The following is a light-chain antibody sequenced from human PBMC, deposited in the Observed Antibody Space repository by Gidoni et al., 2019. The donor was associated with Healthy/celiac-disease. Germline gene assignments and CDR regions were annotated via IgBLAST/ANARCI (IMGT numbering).Light chain of an antibody. V-gene: IGKV1-27*01. J-gene: IGKJ3*01. CDR2: DAS. CDR1: QGISNY. CDR3: QKYNSAPPFT. Sequence: DIQMTQSPSSLSASVGDRVTITRRASQGISNYLAWYQQKPGKVPKLLIYDASTLQSGVPSRFSGSGSGTDFTLTISSLQPEDVATYYCQKYNSAPPFTFGHGTKVDIK.